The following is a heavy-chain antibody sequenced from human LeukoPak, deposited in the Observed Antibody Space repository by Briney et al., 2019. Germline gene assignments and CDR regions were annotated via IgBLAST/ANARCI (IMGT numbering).Heavy chain of an antibody. CDR2: IIPIFGTA. V-gene: IGHV1-69*06. Sequence: VASVKVSCKASGYTFTSYAISWVRQAPGQGLEWMGGIIPIFGTANYAQKFQGRVTITADKSTSTAYMELSSLRSEDTAVYYCARSDVDTAMEYAFDIWGQGTMVTVSS. D-gene: IGHD5-18*01. CDR1: GYTFTSYA. CDR3: ARSDVDTAMEYAFDI. J-gene: IGHJ3*02.